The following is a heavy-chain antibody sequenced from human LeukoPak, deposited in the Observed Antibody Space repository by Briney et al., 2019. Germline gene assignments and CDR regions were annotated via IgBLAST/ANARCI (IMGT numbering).Heavy chain of an antibody. CDR3: ARAHCSSTSCPFDY. J-gene: IGHJ4*02. CDR2: IYYSGST. CDR1: GGSISSYY. Sequence: TSETLSLTCTVSGGSISSYYWSWIRQPPGKGLEWIGYIYYSGSTNYNPSLKSRVTISVDTSKNQFSLKLSSVTAADTAVYYCARAHCSSTSCPFDYWGQGTLVTVSS. D-gene: IGHD2-2*01. V-gene: IGHV4-59*01.